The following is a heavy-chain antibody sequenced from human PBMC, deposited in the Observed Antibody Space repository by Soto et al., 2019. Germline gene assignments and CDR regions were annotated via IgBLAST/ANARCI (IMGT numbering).Heavy chain of an antibody. V-gene: IGHV3-23*01. CDR1: GFAFHTHG. CDR2: ISASGVTT. D-gene: IGHD2-8*02. CDR3: AKDRTPPLSLSPSSQAIKNLLVGQCFDS. J-gene: IGHJ4*02. Sequence: EVQLLESGGGLVQPGGSLRLSCAASGFAFHTHGLSWVRQAPGKGLEWVSGISASGVTTYYADSVKGRFTISRDNSKNTVTLQMNSLRAEDTAFYYCAKDRTPPLSLSPSSQAIKNLLVGQCFDSWGQGTLVTVSS.